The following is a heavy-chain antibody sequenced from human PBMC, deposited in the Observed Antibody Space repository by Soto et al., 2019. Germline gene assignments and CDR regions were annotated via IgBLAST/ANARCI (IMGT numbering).Heavy chain of an antibody. V-gene: IGHV4-30-2*01. J-gene: IGHJ6*02. CDR3: ARGHYYYAMDV. CDR2: ISHSGSP. CDR1: GGSVSSGVFS. Sequence: SETLSLTCAVSGGSVSSGVFSWNWIRQPPGQGLEWIGYISHSGSPHYTPSLRSRVSISVDRSTNVISLNLTSMTPADTAVYFCARGHYYYAMDVWGQGTTVTVSS.